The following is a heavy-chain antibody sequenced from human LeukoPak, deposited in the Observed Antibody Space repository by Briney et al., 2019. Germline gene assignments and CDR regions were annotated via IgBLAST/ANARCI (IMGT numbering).Heavy chain of an antibody. V-gene: IGHV4-39*07. D-gene: IGHD3-9*01. CDR3: ARVGPFDWSNTVDY. CDR2: IYYSGST. CDR1: GGSISSSSYY. J-gene: IGHJ4*02. Sequence: SETLSLTCTVSGGSISSSSYYWGWIRQPPGKGLEWIGSIYYSGSTYYNPSLKSRVTISVDTSKNQFSLKLSSVTAADTAVYYCARVGPFDWSNTVDYWGQGTLVTVSS.